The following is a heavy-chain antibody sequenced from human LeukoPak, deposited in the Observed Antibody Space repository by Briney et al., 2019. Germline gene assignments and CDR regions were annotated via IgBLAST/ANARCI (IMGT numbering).Heavy chain of an antibody. CDR3: ASTFGADAFDI. D-gene: IGHD2/OR15-2a*01. Sequence: PGGSLRLSCAASGFSFSRYAMNWVRQAPGKGLEWVSSIRSSGNSIYYADSVKGRFTVSRGNAKNSLYLQMNSLRAEDTAVYYCASTFGADAFDIWGQGTMVTVSS. V-gene: IGHV3-21*01. J-gene: IGHJ3*02. CDR1: GFSFSRYA. CDR2: IRSSGNSI.